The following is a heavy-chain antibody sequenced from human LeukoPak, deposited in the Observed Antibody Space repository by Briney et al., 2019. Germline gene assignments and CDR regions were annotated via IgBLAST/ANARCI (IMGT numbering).Heavy chain of an antibody. D-gene: IGHD5/OR15-5a*01. CDR1: GFTFGSYW. CDR2: IKEDGTAI. CDR3: AAGVYHFDY. J-gene: IGHJ4*02. V-gene: IGHV3-7*05. Sequence: GGSLRLSCAASGFTFGSYWMNWVRQAPGKGLEWVANIKEDGTAIYYLGSVKGRFTISRDNAKNLLFLQMDSLRAEDTAVYSCAAGVYHFDYWGRGTLVAVSS.